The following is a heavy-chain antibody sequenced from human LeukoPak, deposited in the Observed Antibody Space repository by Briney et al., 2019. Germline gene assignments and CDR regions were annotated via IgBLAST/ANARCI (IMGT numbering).Heavy chain of an antibody. V-gene: IGHV4-39*07. CDR3: ARVQFGGSEGRDAFDI. CDR1: GGSISSYY. D-gene: IGHD3-10*01. Sequence: SETLSLTCTVSGGSISSYYWDWIRQPPGKGLEWIGSIYYSGSTYYNPSLKSRVTISVDTSKNQFSLKLSSVTAADTAVYYCARVQFGGSEGRDAFDIWGRGTVVTVSS. CDR2: IYYSGST. J-gene: IGHJ3*02.